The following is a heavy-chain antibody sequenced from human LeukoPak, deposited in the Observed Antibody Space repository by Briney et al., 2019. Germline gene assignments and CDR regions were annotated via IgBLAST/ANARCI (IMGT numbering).Heavy chain of an antibody. V-gene: IGHV3-23*01. CDR1: GFTVSSNY. D-gene: IGHD1/OR15-1a*01. CDR3: ARVVGYWDNYFDY. CDR2: ISGSGGST. Sequence: PGGSLRLSCAASGFTVSSNYMSWVRQAPGKGLEWVSAISGSGGSTYYADSVKGRFTISRDNSKNTLYLQMNSLRAEDTAVYYCARVVGYWDNYFDYWGQGTLVTVSS. J-gene: IGHJ4*02.